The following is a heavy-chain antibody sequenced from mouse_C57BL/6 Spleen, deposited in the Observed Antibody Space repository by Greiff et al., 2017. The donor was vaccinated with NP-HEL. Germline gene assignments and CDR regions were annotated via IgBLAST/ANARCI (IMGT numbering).Heavy chain of an antibody. Sequence: QVQLQQPGAELVKPGASVKMSCKASGYTFTSYWITWVKQRPGQGLEWIGDIYPGSGSTNYNEKFKSKATLTVDTSYSTSYMQLSSLTSEDSAVYYCAREHSCYYGSSPDSAMDYWGQGTSVTVSS. J-gene: IGHJ4*01. CDR3: AREHSCYYGSSPDSAMDY. CDR1: GYTFTSYW. V-gene: IGHV1-55*01. CDR2: IYPGSGST. D-gene: IGHD1-1*01.